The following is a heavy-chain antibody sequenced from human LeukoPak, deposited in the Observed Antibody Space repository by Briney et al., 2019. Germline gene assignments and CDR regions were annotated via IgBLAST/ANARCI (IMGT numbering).Heavy chain of an antibody. CDR3: ARNLIAAGFDP. J-gene: IGHJ5*02. CDR2: IDWDDDK. V-gene: IGHV2-70*04. D-gene: IGHD6-13*01. CDR1: GFSLSTSGMR. Sequence: SGPALLKPTHTLTLNCTFSGFSLSTSGMRVSWIRQPLGKALEWLARIDWDDDKFYSQSLQTRLTISQDTSKNQVVITLTNMDPVDTATYYCARNLIAAGFDPWGQGTLVTVSS.